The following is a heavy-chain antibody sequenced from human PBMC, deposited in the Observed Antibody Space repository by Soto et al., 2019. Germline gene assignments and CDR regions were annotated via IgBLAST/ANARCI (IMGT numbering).Heavy chain of an antibody. CDR2: INAHSGGT. D-gene: IGHD6-6*01. V-gene: IGHV1-2*02. J-gene: IGHJ5*02. CDR1: GFSFTGYY. Sequence: ASVKVSCKASGFSFTGYYIHWLRQAPGQGLEWMGWINAHSGGTEYAQKFQGRVTLARDTSIATAYLTLTSLTSDDTALYYCAKDLTRQLAYWLDPWGQGTQVTVSS. CDR3: AKDLTRQLAYWLDP.